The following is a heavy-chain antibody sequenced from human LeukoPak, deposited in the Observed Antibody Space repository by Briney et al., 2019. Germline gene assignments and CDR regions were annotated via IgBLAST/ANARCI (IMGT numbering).Heavy chain of an antibody. CDR3: ARGRFIAGTTAYYFDY. V-gene: IGHV3-7*03. D-gene: IGHD1-26*01. J-gene: IGHJ4*02. CDR1: AFIFSGHW. CDR2: INQGEGEK. Sequence: GGSLRLSCEGSAFIFSGHWMSWVRQAPGKGLEWVANINQGEGEKYYVDSVKGRFTISRDNAKKSLFLQMNSLRAEDTAVYYCARGRFIAGTTAYYFDYWGQGTLVTVSS.